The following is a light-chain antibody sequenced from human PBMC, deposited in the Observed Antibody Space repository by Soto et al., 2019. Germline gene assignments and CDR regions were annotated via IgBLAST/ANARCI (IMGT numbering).Light chain of an antibody. J-gene: IGKJ1*01. CDR1: QSVSGN. CDR3: QQHNNWPPWT. CDR2: GAS. Sequence: EIVMTQSPATLSVSPGERAPLSCRASQSVSGNLAWYQQKPGQAPRLLMYGASTRATGIPDRFSGSGSGTEFTLTISSLQSEDFAVYYCQQHNNWPPWTFGQGTKVEIK. V-gene: IGKV3-15*01.